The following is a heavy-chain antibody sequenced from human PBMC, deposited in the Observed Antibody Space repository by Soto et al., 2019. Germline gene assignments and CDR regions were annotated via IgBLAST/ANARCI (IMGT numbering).Heavy chain of an antibody. CDR3: ATDPYHLLMVNAPNIYGTAV. D-gene: IGHD5-18*01. CDR1: VYTFTTYD. CDR2: IITYNGNT. Sequence: VQLVQTGTEVKKPWASVKVSCKASVYTFTTYDISWVRKAPGQGLEWMGLIITYNGNTKYPQRLQSRLTMTTDTSTTTDYMELRSLISDDTAVYYSATDPYHLLMVNAPNIYGTAVWGQGTTVTGSS. J-gene: IGHJ6*02. V-gene: IGHV1-18*01.